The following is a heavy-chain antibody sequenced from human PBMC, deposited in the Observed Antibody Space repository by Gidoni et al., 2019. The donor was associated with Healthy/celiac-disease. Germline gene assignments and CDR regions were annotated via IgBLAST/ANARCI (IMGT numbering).Heavy chain of an antibody. J-gene: IGHJ4*02. CDR1: GGSISSYY. V-gene: IGHV4-59*01. CDR3: SRGGMKGSGWLYFDY. CDR2: TYYSGST. Sequence: QVQLQESGPGLVKPSETLSLTCTVSGGSISSYYWSWSRQPPGKGLEWIGYTYYSGSTNYNPSLKSRFTISVDTSKNQFSLKLCSVTAADTAVDYCSRGGMKGSGWLYFDYWGQGTLVTVSS. D-gene: IGHD6-19*01.